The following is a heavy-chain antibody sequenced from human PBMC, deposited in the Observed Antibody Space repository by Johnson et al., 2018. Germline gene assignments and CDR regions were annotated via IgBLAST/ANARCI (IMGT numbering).Heavy chain of an antibody. CDR1: GFTFSSYG. CDR3: ARGQPEQDLQWLVIPALDL. V-gene: IGHV3-30*03. D-gene: IGHD6-19*01. Sequence: QVQLVESGGGVVQPGRSLRLSCAASGFTFSSYGMHWVRQAPGKGLEWVAVISYDGSNKYFADSVKGRFTISRDNSKNTLYLQMNSLRAGDTAVYYCARGQPEQDLQWLVIPALDLWGQGTMVTVSS. J-gene: IGHJ3*01. CDR2: ISYDGSNK.